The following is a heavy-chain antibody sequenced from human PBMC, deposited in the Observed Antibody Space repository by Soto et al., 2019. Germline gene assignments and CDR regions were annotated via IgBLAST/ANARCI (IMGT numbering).Heavy chain of an antibody. V-gene: IGHV3-23*01. D-gene: IGHD2-21*01. CDR2: ISRSGTKT. CDR3: VKAYCDPGNCYHMEV. J-gene: IGHJ6*03. Sequence: GGSLRLSCAASGFTFSSSAMRWVRQAPGKALEWVSTISRSGTKTYYADSVKGRFTVSRDSSEKAVFLQMDSLRAEDTAVYYCVKAYCDPGNCYHMEVWGKGTTVTVSS. CDR1: GFTFSSSA.